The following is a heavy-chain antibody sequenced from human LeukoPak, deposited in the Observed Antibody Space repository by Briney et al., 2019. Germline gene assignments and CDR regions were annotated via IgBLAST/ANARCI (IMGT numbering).Heavy chain of an antibody. V-gene: IGHV3-23*01. Sequence: GGSLRLSCAASGFTFSSYGMSWVRQAPGKGLEWVSAISGSGGSTYYADSVKGRFTISRDNSKNTLYLQMNSLRVEDTADYYCARGGDVGTVDYWGQGTLVTVSS. D-gene: IGHD2-21*02. CDR1: GFTFSSYG. CDR3: ARGGDVGTVDY. CDR2: ISGSGGST. J-gene: IGHJ4*02.